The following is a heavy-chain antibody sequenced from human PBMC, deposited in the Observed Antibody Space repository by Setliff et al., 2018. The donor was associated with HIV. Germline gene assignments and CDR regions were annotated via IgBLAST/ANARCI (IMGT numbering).Heavy chain of an antibody. D-gene: IGHD2-8*01. CDR3: AKDPPTLQWAFDY. Sequence: GGSLRLSRTTSGFTFSNYAMNWVRQAPGKRLEWVSSITLDGARTYYADSVKGRFTISRDNSKNTLYLQMNSLRAEDTAVYYCAKDPPTLQWAFDYWGQGTLVTVSS. V-gene: IGHV3-23*01. J-gene: IGHJ4*02. CDR1: GFTFSNYA. CDR2: ITLDGART.